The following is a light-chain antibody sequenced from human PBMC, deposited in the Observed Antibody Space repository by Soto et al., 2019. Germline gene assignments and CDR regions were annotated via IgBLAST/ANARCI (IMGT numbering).Light chain of an antibody. V-gene: IGLV1-51*02. CDR1: SSNIENNY. J-gene: IGLJ3*02. Sequence: QSVLTQTPSVSAAPGRTVTISCSGSSSNIENNYVSWYQHLPGTAPKLLIYENDKRPSGIPDRFSGSKSGTSATLGITGLQTVDEADYYCVTWDTSLSAGVFGGGTKLTVL. CDR2: END. CDR3: VTWDTSLSAGV.